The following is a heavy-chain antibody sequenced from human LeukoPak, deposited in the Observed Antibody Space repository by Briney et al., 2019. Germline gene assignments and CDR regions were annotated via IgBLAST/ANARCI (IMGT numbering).Heavy chain of an antibody. J-gene: IGHJ5*02. CDR1: GYTFTGYY. D-gene: IGHD2-2*01. CDR3: ARVRYCSSTSCYQRPYNWFDP. Sequence: PRASVKVSCKASGYTFTGYYMHWVRQAPGRGLEWMGWINPNSGGTNYAQKFQGRVTMTRDTSISTAYMELSRLRSDDTAVYYCARVRYCSSTSCYQRPYNWFDPWGQGTLVTVSS. V-gene: IGHV1-2*02. CDR2: INPNSGGT.